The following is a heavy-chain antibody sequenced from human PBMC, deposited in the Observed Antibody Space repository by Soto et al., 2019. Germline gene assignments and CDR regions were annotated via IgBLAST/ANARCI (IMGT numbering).Heavy chain of an antibody. CDR3: ARPVGTYYYGSGYAFDI. V-gene: IGHV5-10-1*03. Sequence: EVQLVQSGAEVKQPGESLRISCKGSGYSFTSYWISWVRQMPGKGLEWMGRIDPSDSYINYSPSFQGHVTISADKSISTAYLQWSSLKASDTAMYYCARPVGTYYYGSGYAFDIWGQGTMVTVSS. CDR1: GYSFTSYW. D-gene: IGHD3-10*01. CDR2: IDPSDSYI. J-gene: IGHJ3*02.